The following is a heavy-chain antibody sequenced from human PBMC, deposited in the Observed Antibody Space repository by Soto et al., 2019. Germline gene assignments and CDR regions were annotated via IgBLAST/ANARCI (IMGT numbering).Heavy chain of an antibody. CDR1: GYTFTSYA. Sequence: GASVKVSCKASGYTFTSYAMHWVRQAPGQRLEWMGWINAGNGNTKYSQKFQGRVTITRDTSASTAYMELSSLRSEDTAVYYCARDPQVQPWYFDYWGQGTLVTVSS. V-gene: IGHV1-3*01. J-gene: IGHJ4*02. CDR3: ARDPQVQPWYFDY. CDR2: INAGNGNT.